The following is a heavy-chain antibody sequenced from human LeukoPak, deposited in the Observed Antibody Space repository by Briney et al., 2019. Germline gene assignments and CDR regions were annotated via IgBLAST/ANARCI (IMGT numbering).Heavy chain of an antibody. CDR2: IKSKTDGGTT. CDR3: TTGRITIFGVVIKAHYYYMDV. V-gene: IGHV3-15*01. Sequence: PGGSLRLSCAASGFTFSNAWMSWVRQAPGEGLEWVGRIKSKTDGGTTDYAAPVKGRFTISRDDSKNTLYLQMNSLKTEDTAVYYCTTGRITIFGVVIKAHYYYMDVWGKGTTVTVSS. D-gene: IGHD3-3*01. CDR1: GFTFSNAW. J-gene: IGHJ6*03.